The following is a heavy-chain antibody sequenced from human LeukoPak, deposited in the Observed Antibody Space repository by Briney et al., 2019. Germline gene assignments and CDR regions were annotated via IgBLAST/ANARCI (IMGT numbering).Heavy chain of an antibody. Sequence: SGTLSLTCTVSGASISSSYWSWIRQPPGKRLEWIGYIYYNGNTNSNPSLKSRVTVSADTSKNQFSLNLSSVTAADTAVYYCARGNYDNRGYSNAFDIWGQGAMVTVSS. J-gene: IGHJ3*02. CDR3: ARGNYDNRGYSNAFDI. V-gene: IGHV4-59*01. CDR1: GASISSSY. D-gene: IGHD3-22*01. CDR2: IYYNGNT.